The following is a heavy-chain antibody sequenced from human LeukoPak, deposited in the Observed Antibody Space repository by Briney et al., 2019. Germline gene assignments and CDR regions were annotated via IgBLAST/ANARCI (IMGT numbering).Heavy chain of an antibody. CDR1: GFTFSNYG. V-gene: IGHV3-30*18. CDR2: ISYDGNNK. D-gene: IGHD1-26*01. CDR3: AKSQGGSYYYFDY. J-gene: IGHJ4*02. Sequence: GGSLRLSCAASGFTFSNYGIYWVRQAPGKGLEWVAVISYDGNNKYYADSVKGRFTISRDNSKNTLYLQMNSLRAEDTAVYYCAKSQGGSYYYFDYWGQGTLVTVSS.